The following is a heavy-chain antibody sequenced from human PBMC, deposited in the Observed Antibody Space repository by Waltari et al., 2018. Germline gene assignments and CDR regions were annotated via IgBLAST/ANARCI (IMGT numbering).Heavy chain of an antibody. CDR1: GYTFTDYY. J-gene: IGHJ5*02. V-gene: IGHV1-69-2*01. D-gene: IGHD2-15*01. CDR3: ATSPIVVVVAATGGNWFDP. CDR2: VDPEDGAT. Sequence: EVQLVQSGAEVKKPGATVKISCKVSGYTFTDYYMHWVQQAPGKGLEWMGLVDPEDGATIHAEKFQGRVPIPADTSTDTAYMELSSLRSEDTAVYYCATSPIVVVVAATGGNWFDPWGQGTLVTVSS.